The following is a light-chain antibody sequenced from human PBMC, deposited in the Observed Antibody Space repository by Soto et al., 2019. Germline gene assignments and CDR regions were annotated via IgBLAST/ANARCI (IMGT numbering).Light chain of an antibody. J-gene: IGKJ4*01. CDR3: QQYNDWPLT. V-gene: IGKV3D-15*01. Sequence: EIVMTQSPATLSVSPGERATLSCRASQSVSSNLAWYQQKPGQAHSLLIHDISARATGIQTRFSGSGSGTEFTLTIRSLQSEDFAVYYCQQYNDWPLTFGGGTKVDIK. CDR1: QSVSSN. CDR2: DIS.